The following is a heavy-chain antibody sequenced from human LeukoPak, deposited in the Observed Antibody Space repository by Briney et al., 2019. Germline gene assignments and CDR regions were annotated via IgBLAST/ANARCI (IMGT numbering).Heavy chain of an antibody. V-gene: IGHV3-21*01. J-gene: IGHJ6*03. CDR1: GFTFSSYS. CDR2: ISSSSSYI. Sequence: GGSLRLSCAGSGFTFSSYSMNWVRQAPGKGLEWVSSISSSSSYIYYADSVKGRFTISRDNAKNSLYLQMNSLRAEDTAVYYCARLKIPPGKTGAEYYYYMDVWGKGTTVTVSS. D-gene: IGHD2-8*02. CDR3: ARLKIPPGKTGAEYYYYMDV.